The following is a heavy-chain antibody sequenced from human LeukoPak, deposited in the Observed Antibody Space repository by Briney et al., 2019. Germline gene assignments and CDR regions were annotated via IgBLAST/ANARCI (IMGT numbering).Heavy chain of an antibody. J-gene: IGHJ4*02. CDR3: ARAAGTVTTQWYFDY. D-gene: IGHD4-17*01. Sequence: GGSLRLSCAASGFTFSSYAMHWVRQAPGKGLEWVAVISYDGSNKYYADSVKGRFTISRDNSKNTLYLQMNSLRAEDTAVYYCARAAGTVTTQWYFDYWGQGTLVTVSS. V-gene: IGHV3-30-3*01. CDR1: GFTFSSYA. CDR2: ISYDGSNK.